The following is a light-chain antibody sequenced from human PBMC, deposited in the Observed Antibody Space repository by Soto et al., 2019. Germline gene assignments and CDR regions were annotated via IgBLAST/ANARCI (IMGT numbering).Light chain of an antibody. CDR1: SSDVGNYIF. CDR2: DIN. V-gene: IGLV2-14*01. Sequence: QSALTQPASVSGSPGQSITLSCTGTSSDVGNYIFVSWYRQHPGKAPKLMIYDINNRPSGVSNRFSGSKSGNTASLTISGLQAEDEADYYCVSYTSSASYVFGTGTKRTV. CDR3: VSYTSSASYV. J-gene: IGLJ1*01.